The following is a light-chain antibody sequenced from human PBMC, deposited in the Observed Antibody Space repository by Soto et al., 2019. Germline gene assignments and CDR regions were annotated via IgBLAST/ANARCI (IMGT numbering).Light chain of an antibody. V-gene: IGLV1-44*01. Sequence: QSVLTQPPSASGTPGQGVTISCSGSSSNIGSNAVNWYQQLPGTAPKVLIHSNNQRPSGVPDRFSGSKSGTSASLAISGLXSEDEADYYCAAWDGLNGYVVFGGGTKVTVL. CDR2: SNN. J-gene: IGLJ2*01. CDR1: SSNIGSNA. CDR3: AAWDGLNGYVV.